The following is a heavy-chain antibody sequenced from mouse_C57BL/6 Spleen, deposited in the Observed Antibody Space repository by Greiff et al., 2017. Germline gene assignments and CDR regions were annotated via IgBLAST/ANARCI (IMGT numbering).Heavy chain of an antibody. D-gene: IGHD3-2*02. CDR3: ARSSDSSGSRAMDY. CDR1: GYTFTSYW. V-gene: IGHV1-7*01. J-gene: IGHJ4*01. CDR2: INPSSGYT. Sequence: VQLQQSGAELAKPGASVKLSCKASGYTFTSYWMHWVKQRPGQGLEWIGYINPSSGYTKYNQKFKDKATLTADKYSSTAYMQLSSLTYEDSAVYYCARSSDSSGSRAMDYWGQGTSVTVSS.